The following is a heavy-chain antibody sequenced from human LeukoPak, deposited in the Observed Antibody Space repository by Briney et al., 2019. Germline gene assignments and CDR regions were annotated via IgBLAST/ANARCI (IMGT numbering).Heavy chain of an antibody. J-gene: IGHJ4*02. D-gene: IGHD3-22*01. CDR2: ISWDGGST. CDR3: ARALYDSSGHYDY. V-gene: IGHV3-43*01. CDR1: GFTFDDYT. Sequence: PGGSLRLSCAASGFTFDDYTMHWVRQAPGKGLEWVSLISWDGGSTYYADSVKGRFTISRDNSKNSLYLQMNSLRTEDTAVYYCARALYDSSGHYDYWGQGTLVTVSS.